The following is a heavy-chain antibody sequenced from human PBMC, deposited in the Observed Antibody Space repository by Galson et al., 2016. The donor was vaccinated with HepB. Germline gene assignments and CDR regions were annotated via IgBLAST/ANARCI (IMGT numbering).Heavy chain of an antibody. Sequence: SLRLSCAASGFTFNIYSMNWVRQAPGKGLEWVSYIRDSTTIYYADSVKGRFTISRDDAKSSLYLQMNSLRDEDTAVYYCVRDYNFAFDSWGQGTMVTVSS. CDR1: GFTFNIYS. CDR3: VRDYNFAFDS. V-gene: IGHV3-48*02. CDR2: IRDSTTI. D-gene: IGHD5-24*01. J-gene: IGHJ3*02.